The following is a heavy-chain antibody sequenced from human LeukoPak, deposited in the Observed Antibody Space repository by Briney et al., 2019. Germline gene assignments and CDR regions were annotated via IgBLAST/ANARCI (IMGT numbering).Heavy chain of an antibody. J-gene: IGHJ4*02. CDR2: INPSGGST. Sequence: ASVKVSCKASGYTFTSYYMHWVRQAPGQGLEWMGIINPSGGSTSYAQKFQGRVTMTRDTSTSTAYMELSSLRSEDTAVYYCAREGVTVRYLDYWGQGTLVTVSS. CDR1: GYTFTSYY. D-gene: IGHD4-11*01. CDR3: AREGVTVRYLDY. V-gene: IGHV1-46*01.